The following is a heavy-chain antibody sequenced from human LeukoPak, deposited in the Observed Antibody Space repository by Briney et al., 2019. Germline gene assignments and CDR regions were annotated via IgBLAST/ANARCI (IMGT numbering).Heavy chain of an antibody. CDR1: GGSISSYY. J-gene: IGHJ5*02. V-gene: IGHV4-59*01. CDR3: AREGREGSGSCHGFDP. D-gene: IGHD3-10*01. Sequence: SETLSLTCTVSGGSISSYYWSWIRQPPGKGLEWIGYIYYSGSTNYNPSLKSRVTISVDTSKNQFSLKLTSVTAADTAVYYCAREGREGSGSCHGFDPWGQGTLVTVSS. CDR2: IYYSGST.